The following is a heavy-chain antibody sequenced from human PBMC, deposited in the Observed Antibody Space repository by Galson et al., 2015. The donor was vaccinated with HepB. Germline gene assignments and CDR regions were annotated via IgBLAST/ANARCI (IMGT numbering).Heavy chain of an antibody. V-gene: IGHV1-18*04. CDR3: ARDRQDYDFWSGYYTRSAYYFDY. CDR1: GYTFTSYG. J-gene: IGHJ4*02. D-gene: IGHD3-3*01. CDR2: ISAYNGNT. Sequence: QSGAEVKKPGASVKVSCKASGYTFTSYGISWVRQAPGQGLEWMGWISAYNGNTNYAQKLQGRVTMTTDTSTSTAYMELRSLRSDDTAVYYCARDRQDYDFWSGYYTRSAYYFDYWGQGTLVTVSS.